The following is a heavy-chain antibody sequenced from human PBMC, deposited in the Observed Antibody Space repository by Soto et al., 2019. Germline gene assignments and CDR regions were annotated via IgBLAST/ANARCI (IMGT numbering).Heavy chain of an antibody. J-gene: IGHJ4*02. Sequence: QVHLVQSGAEMKKPGSSVKVSCKVSGGDLTNSGISWVRQAPGQGLEWMGGIFPLVAMVDYSQKFQGRVTITADESTNTAYMDLGSLRSEATAVYFCANEDGAAFKSWGQGTLVIVSS. CDR1: GGDLTNSG. CDR2: IFPLVAMV. V-gene: IGHV1-69*12. D-gene: IGHD6-13*01. CDR3: ANEDGAAFKS.